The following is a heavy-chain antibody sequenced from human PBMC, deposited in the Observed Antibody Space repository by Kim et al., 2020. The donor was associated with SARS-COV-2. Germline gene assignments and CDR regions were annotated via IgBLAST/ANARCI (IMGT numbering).Heavy chain of an antibody. CDR1: GLTFSNSDMKFTLRNYG. V-gene: IGHV3-30*18. J-gene: IGHJ3*02. Sequence: GGSLRLSCAASGLTFSNSDMKFTLRNYGMHWVRQAPGNGLEWVALLSYDGRDENYVYSVKGRFSVSRENSRNTLYLQMNSLRGEDTAVYYCAKGLNVADAVDIWGQGTVVTVSS. D-gene: IGHD1-1*01. CDR3: AKGLNVADAVDI. CDR2: LSYDGRDE.